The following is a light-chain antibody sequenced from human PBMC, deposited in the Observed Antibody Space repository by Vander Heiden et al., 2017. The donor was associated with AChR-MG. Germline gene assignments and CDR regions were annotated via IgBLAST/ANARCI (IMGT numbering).Light chain of an antibody. CDR2: DVT. J-gene: IGLJ3*02. CDR3: SSYTSSSTLV. CDR1: SIVVGGENY. V-gene: IGLV2-14*03. Sequence: QSALTQPASVSGSPGQSITIPCSGTSIVVGGENYVSWYQQHPGKAPKLMIYDVTYRPSGVSNRFSGSKSGNTASLTISGLQAEDEADYYCSSYTSSSTLVFGGGAKLTVL.